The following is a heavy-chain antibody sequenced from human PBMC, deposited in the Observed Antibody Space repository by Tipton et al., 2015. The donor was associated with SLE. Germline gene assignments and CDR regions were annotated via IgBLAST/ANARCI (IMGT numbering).Heavy chain of an antibody. D-gene: IGHD1-26*01. J-gene: IGHJ6*03. CDR1: GGSISNYY. CDR3: ARGVAATTYFYYYYMDL. CDR2: IYYSGNT. V-gene: IGHV4-59*01. Sequence: GLVKPSETLSLTCTVSGGSISNYYWSWIRQPPGKRVEWVGYIYYSGNTNYNPSLKNRVTISLDTSKNQFSLKLNSVTAADTAVYFCARGVAATTYFYYYYMDLWGKGTMVTVSS.